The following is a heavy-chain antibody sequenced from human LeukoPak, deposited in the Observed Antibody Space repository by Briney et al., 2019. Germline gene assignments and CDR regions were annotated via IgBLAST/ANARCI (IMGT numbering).Heavy chain of an antibody. CDR2: ISWNGDII. CDR3: AKGVTSSGWDN. Sequence: GGSLRLSCAASGFIFDDYTIHWVRLTPGRGLEWVSLISWNGDIIHYRESVKGRFTISRDNSKSSVYLQMNSLKTEDTALYFCAKGVTSSGWDNWGQGTLVTVAS. CDR1: GFIFDDYT. D-gene: IGHD6-25*01. V-gene: IGHV3-43*01. J-gene: IGHJ4*02.